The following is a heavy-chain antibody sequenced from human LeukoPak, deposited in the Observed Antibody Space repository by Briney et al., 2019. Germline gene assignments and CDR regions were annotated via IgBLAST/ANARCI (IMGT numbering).Heavy chain of an antibody. Sequence: GGSLRLSCAASGFTFSSYSMNWVRQAPGKGLEWVSSISSSSSYIYYADSVKGRFTISRDNAKNSLYLQMNSLRAEDTAVYYCAAGARLAFAFDYWGQGTLVTVSS. CDR1: GFTFSSYS. D-gene: IGHD1-1*01. CDR3: AAGARLAFAFDY. V-gene: IGHV3-21*01. J-gene: IGHJ4*02. CDR2: ISSSSSYI.